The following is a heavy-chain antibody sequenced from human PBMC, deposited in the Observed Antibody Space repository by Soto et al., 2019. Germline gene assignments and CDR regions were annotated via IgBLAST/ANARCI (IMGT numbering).Heavy chain of an antibody. D-gene: IGHD3-22*01. CDR3: AKWNSPMNTYDV. CDR2: IHDTGGN. V-gene: IGHV4-59*01. Sequence: SATLSLTCTLSGDSTIDYYWNWILQSPGRGLEWIGYIHDTGGNKYNPSLKSRVTMSVDTSRNQFSLKLSSVTAADTAVYYCAKWNSPMNTYDVWGQGTMGTVSS. CDR1: GDSTIDYY. J-gene: IGHJ3*01.